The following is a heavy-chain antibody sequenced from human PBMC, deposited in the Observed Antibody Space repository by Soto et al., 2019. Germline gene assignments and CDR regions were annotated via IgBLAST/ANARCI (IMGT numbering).Heavy chain of an antibody. J-gene: IGHJ4*02. V-gene: IGHV5-10-1*01. CDR1: GYSFAGYW. Sequence: GESLKISCRGSGYSFAGYWVTWVRQKPGKGLEWMGRIDPSDSQTYYSPSFRGHVTISATKSITTVFLQWSSLRASDTAMYYCARQIYDSDTGPNFQYYFDSWGQGTPVTVSS. CDR3: ARQIYDSDTGPNFQYYFDS. D-gene: IGHD3-22*01. CDR2: IDPSDSQT.